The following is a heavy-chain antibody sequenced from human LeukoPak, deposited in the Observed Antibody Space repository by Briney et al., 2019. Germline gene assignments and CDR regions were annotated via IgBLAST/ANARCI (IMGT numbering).Heavy chain of an antibody. Sequence: SETLSLTCAVYGGSSSGYYWSWIRQPPGKGLEWIGEINHSGSTNYNPSLKSRVTISVDTSKNQFSLKLSSVTAADTAVYYCATRYCSSTSCYPDWFDPWGQGTLVTVSS. D-gene: IGHD2-2*01. CDR1: GGSSSGYY. CDR2: INHSGST. CDR3: ATRYCSSTSCYPDWFDP. J-gene: IGHJ5*02. V-gene: IGHV4-34*01.